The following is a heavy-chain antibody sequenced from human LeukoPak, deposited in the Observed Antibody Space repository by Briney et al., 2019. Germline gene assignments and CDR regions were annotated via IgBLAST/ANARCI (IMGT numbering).Heavy chain of an antibody. D-gene: IGHD3-9*01. J-gene: IGHJ4*02. CDR3: ARDRREVLRYFDWLSQGGAFGY. CDR1: GYTFTGYY. CDR2: INPSGGST. V-gene: IGHV1-46*01. Sequence: ASVKVSCKASGYTFTGYYIHWVRQAPGQGPEWMGIINPSGGSTSYAQKFQGRVTMTRDTSTSTVYMELSSLRSEDTAVYYCARDRREVLRYFDWLSQGGAFGYWGQGTLVTVSS.